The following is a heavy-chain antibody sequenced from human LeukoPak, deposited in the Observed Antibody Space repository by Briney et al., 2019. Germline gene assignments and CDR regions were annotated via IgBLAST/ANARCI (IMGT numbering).Heavy chain of an antibody. CDR2: INSDGSST. CDR3: ARDDPTGTTNY. V-gene: IGHV3-74*01. D-gene: IGHD1-7*01. Sequence: GGSLRLSCAVSGFTFSSYEMNWVRQAPGKGLVWVSRINSDGSSTSYADSVKGRFTISRDNAKNTLYLQMNSLRAEDTAVYYCARDDPTGTTNYWGQGTLVTVSS. CDR1: GFTFSSYE. J-gene: IGHJ4*02.